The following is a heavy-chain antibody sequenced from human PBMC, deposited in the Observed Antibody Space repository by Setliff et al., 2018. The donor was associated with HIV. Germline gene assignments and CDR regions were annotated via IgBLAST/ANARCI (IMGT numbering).Heavy chain of an antibody. Sequence: SGPTLVNPTQTLTLTCTFSGFSLSTSKMGVGWIRQPPGKALEWLAVIYWNDDSRYNPSLKSRLTITKDTSKNQVVLTMTNMDPVDTATYYCTRQESTSSPRYYYYMDVWGKGTTVTVSS. CDR3: TRQESTSSPRYYYYMDV. J-gene: IGHJ6*03. D-gene: IGHD6-6*01. CDR2: IYWNDDS. V-gene: IGHV2-5*01. CDR1: GFSLSTSKMG.